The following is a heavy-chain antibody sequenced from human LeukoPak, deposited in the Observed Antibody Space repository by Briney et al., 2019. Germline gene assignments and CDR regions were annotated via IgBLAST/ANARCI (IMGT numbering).Heavy chain of an antibody. Sequence: GGSLRLSCAASGFTFSSYSVNWVRQAPGKGLEWVSYISSSSTTIYYADSVKGRFTISRDNAKNSLYLQMNSLRAEDTAVYYCARSPTTTVATPVYWGQGTLVTVSS. D-gene: IGHD4-17*01. CDR1: GFTFSSYS. J-gene: IGHJ4*02. V-gene: IGHV3-48*01. CDR2: ISSSSTTI. CDR3: ARSPTTTVATPVY.